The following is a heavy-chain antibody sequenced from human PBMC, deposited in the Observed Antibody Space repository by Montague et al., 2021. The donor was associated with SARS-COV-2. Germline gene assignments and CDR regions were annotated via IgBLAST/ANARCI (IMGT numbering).Heavy chain of an antibody. J-gene: IGHJ6*02. Sequence: SETLSLTCTVSGGAISSSSYYWGWIRQPPGKGLEWIGSIYYSGSTYYNPSLKSRVTISVDTSKNQFSLKLSSVTAADTAVYYCARDNCITMLVVANRYGMDVWGQRTTVTVSS. CDR3: ARDNCITMLVVANRYGMDV. V-gene: IGHV4-39*07. CDR1: GGAISSSSYY. CDR2: IYYSGST. D-gene: IGHD3-22*01.